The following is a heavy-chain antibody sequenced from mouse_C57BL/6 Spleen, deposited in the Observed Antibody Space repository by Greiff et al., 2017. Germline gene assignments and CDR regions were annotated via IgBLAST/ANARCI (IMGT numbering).Heavy chain of an antibody. D-gene: IGHD1-1*01. Sequence: QVQLKQPGAELVMPGASVKLSCKASGYTFTSYWMHWVKQRPGQGLEWIGEIDPSDSYTNYNQKFKGKSTLTVDKSSSTAYMQLSSLTSEDSAVYYCARVRYYGSSYHWYFDVWGTGTTVTVSS. CDR1: GYTFTSYW. J-gene: IGHJ1*03. CDR2: IDPSDSYT. V-gene: IGHV1-69*01. CDR3: ARVRYYGSSYHWYFDV.